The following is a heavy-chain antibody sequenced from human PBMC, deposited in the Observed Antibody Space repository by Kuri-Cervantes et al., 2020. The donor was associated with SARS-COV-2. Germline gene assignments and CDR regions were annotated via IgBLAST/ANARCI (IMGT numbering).Heavy chain of an antibody. J-gene: IGHJ6*02. V-gene: IGHV3-30*18. CDR3: AKDAGDKGMDV. CDR2: ISYDGSNK. CDR1: GFTFSSYG. Sequence: GESLKISCAASGFTFSSYGMHWVRQAPGKGLEWVAVISYDGSNKYYADSVKGRFTISRDNSKNTLYLQMNSLRAEDTAVYYCAKDAGDKGMDVWGQGTTVTSP.